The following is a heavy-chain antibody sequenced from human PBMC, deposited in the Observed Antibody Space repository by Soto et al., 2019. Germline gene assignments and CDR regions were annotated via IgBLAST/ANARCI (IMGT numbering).Heavy chain of an antibody. J-gene: IGHJ4*02. V-gene: IGHV4-39*01. CDR2: IYYSGST. CDR3: ARGDDSSGYSY. CDR1: GGSISSSSYY. Sequence: QLQLQESGPGLVKPSETLSLTCTVSGGSISSSSYYWGWIRQPPGKGLEWIGSIYYSGSTYYNPSLKSRVTISVDTSKNQFSLKLSSVTAADTAVYYCARGDDSSGYSYWGQGTLVTVSS. D-gene: IGHD3-22*01.